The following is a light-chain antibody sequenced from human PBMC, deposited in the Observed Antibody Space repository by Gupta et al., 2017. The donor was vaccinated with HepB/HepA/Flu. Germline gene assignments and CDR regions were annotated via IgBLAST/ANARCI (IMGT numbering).Light chain of an antibody. CDR3: SSYTYTTTLVV. Sequence: QSALTQPASLSRSPGQSITISCTGTSSDYVSWYQQYPGKAPKLLIYNVSDRPSGVSHRFSGSKSGNTASLSISGLQTEDEAYYYCSSYTYTTTLVVFGGGTKLTVL. V-gene: IGLV2-14*03. J-gene: IGLJ2*01. CDR1: SSDY. CDR2: NVS.